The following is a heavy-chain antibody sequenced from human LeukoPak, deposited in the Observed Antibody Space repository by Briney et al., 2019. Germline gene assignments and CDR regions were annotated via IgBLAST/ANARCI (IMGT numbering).Heavy chain of an antibody. Sequence: PGGSLRLSCAASGFTFSNAWMSWVRQAPGKGLEWVGRIKSKTDGGTTDYAAPVKGRFTISRDDSKNTLYLQMNSLKTEDTAVYYSTRAGDIVVVPAASYAGYWGQGTLVTVSS. CDR1: GFTFSNAW. D-gene: IGHD2-2*01. CDR3: TRAGDIVVVPAASYAGY. J-gene: IGHJ4*02. V-gene: IGHV3-15*01. CDR2: IKSKTDGGTT.